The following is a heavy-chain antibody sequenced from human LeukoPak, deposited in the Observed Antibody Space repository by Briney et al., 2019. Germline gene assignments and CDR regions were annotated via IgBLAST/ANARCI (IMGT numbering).Heavy chain of an antibody. D-gene: IGHD3-10*01. J-gene: IGHJ4*02. CDR3: ARDEGSGTYAY. CDR1: GGSINSHY. CDR2: IYYSGST. Sequence: SETLSLTCTVSGGSINSHYWSWIRQPPGKGLEWMGNIYYSGSTNYNPSLKSQVAISVNTSKSQFSLKLSSVTAADTAVYYCARDEGSGTYAYWGQGTLVTVSS. V-gene: IGHV4-59*11.